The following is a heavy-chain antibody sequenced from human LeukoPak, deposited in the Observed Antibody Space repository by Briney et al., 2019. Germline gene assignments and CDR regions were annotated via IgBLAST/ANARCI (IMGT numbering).Heavy chain of an antibody. V-gene: IGHV3-73*01. CDR3: TRQRVSGVDY. CDR2: IRRKANSYAT. D-gene: IGHD3-10*01. J-gene: IGHJ4*02. Sequence: GGSLRLSCAASGFTFSGSAMLWVSQASGKGLERVGRIRRKANSYATAYAASVKGRFTISRDDSKNTAYLQMNSLKTEDTAVYYCTRQRVSGVDYWGQGTLVTVSS. CDR1: GFTFSGSA.